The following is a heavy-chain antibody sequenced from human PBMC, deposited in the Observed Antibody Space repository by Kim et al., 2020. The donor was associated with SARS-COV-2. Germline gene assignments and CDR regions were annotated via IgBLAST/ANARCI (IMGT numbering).Heavy chain of an antibody. D-gene: IGHD3-16*01. CDR2: IRNKAYAETT. CDR3: LRRDGNNWARAFDI. Sequence: GGSLRLSCTASGFSFGGYAMSWVRQAPGKGLEWVCYIRNKAYAETTESATSVKGRFTISRDDSKSIVYLQMDTLKNEDTAVYYCLRRDGNNWARAFDIWGQGAMVTVSS. CDR1: GFSFGGYA. V-gene: IGHV3-49*04. J-gene: IGHJ3*02.